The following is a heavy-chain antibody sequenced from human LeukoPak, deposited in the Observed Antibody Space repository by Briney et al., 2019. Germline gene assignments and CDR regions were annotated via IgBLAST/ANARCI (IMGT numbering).Heavy chain of an antibody. Sequence: TSQTLSLTCTVSGGSISSGDYYWSWIRQPPGKGLEWIGYIYYSGSTYYNPSLKSRVTISVDTSKNQFSLKLSSVTAADTAVYYCARDFGVRWPTSKNDAFDIWGQGTMVTVSS. D-gene: IGHD4-23*01. J-gene: IGHJ3*02. CDR3: ARDFGVRWPTSKNDAFDI. CDR2: IYYSGST. CDR1: GGSISSGDYY. V-gene: IGHV4-30-4*08.